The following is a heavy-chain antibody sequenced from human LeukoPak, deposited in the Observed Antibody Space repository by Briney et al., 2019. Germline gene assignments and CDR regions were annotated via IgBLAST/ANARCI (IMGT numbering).Heavy chain of an antibody. CDR3: AKDSRGYDRPFDS. CDR1: GFTFGNFA. CDR2: ISGGAYST. J-gene: IGHJ4*02. Sequence: GGSLRLSCAASGFTFGNFAMSWVRQAPGKGLEWVCLISGGAYSTYYADSVKGRFTISRDNSKNTLSLQMNSLRAEDTAIYFCAKDSRGYDRPFDSWGQGTPVTVSS. D-gene: IGHD5-12*01. V-gene: IGHV3-23*01.